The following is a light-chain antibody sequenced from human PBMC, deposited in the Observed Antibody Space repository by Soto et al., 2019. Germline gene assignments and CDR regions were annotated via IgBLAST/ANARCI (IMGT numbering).Light chain of an antibody. CDR1: SSDVGNYNL. J-gene: IGLJ2*01. V-gene: IGLV2-23*02. CDR3: CSYAGSSTFVV. Sequence: QSVLTQPASVSGSPGQSITISCTGTSSDVGNYNLVSWYQLHPGKAPKLLIYEDIKRPSGVSNRFSGSKSGNTASLTISGLQAEDEADYYCCSYAGSSTFVVFGGGTKLTVL. CDR2: EDI.